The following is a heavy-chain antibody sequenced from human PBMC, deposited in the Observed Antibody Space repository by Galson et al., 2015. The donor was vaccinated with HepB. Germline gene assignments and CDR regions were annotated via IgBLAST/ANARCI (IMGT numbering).Heavy chain of an antibody. CDR1: GFTFSSYA. CDR3: ASSLQLWSYFDY. V-gene: IGHV3-30-3*01. CDR2: ISYDGSNK. D-gene: IGHD5-18*01. Sequence: SLRLSCAASGFTFSSYAMHWVRQAPGKGLEWVAVISYDGSNKYYADSVKGRFTISRDNSKNTLYLQMNSLRAEDTAVYYCASSLQLWSYFDYWGQGTLVTVSS. J-gene: IGHJ4*02.